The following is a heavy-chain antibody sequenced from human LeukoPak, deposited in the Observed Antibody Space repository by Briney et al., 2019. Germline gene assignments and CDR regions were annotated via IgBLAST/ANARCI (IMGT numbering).Heavy chain of an antibody. J-gene: IGHJ3*02. D-gene: IGHD2-2*01. CDR2: ISYSGGT. Sequence: SETLSLTCTVSGDSITNYYWSWIRQPPGKGLESIAYISYSGGTKYNPSLRSRVTISLDTSKNQFSLELSSVTAADTAIYYCARDRAYANSGGYAFDTWGQGTMVTVSS. CDR1: GDSITNYY. CDR3: ARDRAYANSGGYAFDT. V-gene: IGHV4-59*01.